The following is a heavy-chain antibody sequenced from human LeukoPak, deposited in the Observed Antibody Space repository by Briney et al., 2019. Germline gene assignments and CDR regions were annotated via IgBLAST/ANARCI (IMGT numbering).Heavy chain of an antibody. Sequence: SVKVSCKASGGTFSSYAISWVRQAPGQGLEWMGRIIPIFGTANYAQKFQGRVTITTDESTSTAYMELGSLRSEDTAVYYCAESGQYNWFDPWGQGTLVTVSS. V-gene: IGHV1-69*05. D-gene: IGHD3-3*01. CDR1: GGTFSSYA. J-gene: IGHJ5*02. CDR2: IIPIFGTA. CDR3: AESGQYNWFDP.